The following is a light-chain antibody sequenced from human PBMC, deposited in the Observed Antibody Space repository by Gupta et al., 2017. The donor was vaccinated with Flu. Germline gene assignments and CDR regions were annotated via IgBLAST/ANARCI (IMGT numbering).Light chain of an antibody. CDR3: AAWDDSLTVYVV. CDR1: TSNIGRNT. CDR2: SDS. V-gene: IGLV1-44*01. J-gene: IGLJ2*01. Sequence: QSVLTQPPSVSWTLGQRVTISCSGSTSNIGRNTVNWYQQFPGAAPKLLIYSDSQRPSGVPDRFSGAKSGTSASLTISGLQSEDEAVYHCAAWDDSLTVYVVFGGGTKLTVL.